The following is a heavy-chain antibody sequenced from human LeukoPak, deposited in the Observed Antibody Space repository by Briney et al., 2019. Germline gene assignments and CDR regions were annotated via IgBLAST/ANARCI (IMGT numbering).Heavy chain of an antibody. CDR2: ISWNSGSI. Sequence: AGRSLRLSCAASGFTFDDYAMHWVRQAPGKGLEWVSGISWNSGSIGYADSVKGRFTISRDNAKNSLYLQMNSLRAEGMALYYCAKEGWNYALDYWGQGTLVTVSS. CDR3: AKEGWNYALDY. CDR1: GFTFDDYA. D-gene: IGHD1-7*01. J-gene: IGHJ4*02. V-gene: IGHV3-9*03.